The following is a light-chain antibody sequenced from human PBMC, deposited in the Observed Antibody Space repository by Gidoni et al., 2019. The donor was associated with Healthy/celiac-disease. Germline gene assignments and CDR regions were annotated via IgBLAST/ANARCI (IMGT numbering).Light chain of an antibody. J-gene: IGKJ4*01. V-gene: IGKV4-1*01. CDR1: QSVLYSSNNKNY. CDR3: QQYYSTPHT. CDR2: WAS. Sequence: DIVMTQPPDSLAVSLGERGTINCKSSQSVLYSSNNKNYLAWYQQKPGQPPKLLIYWASTRESGVPDRFSGSGSGTDFTLTISSLQAEDVAVYYCQQYYSTPHTFGGGTKVEIK.